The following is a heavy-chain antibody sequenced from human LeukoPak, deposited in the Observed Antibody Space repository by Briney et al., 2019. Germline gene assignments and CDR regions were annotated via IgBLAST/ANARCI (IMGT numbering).Heavy chain of an antibody. CDR3: AKGKRQQLVPDY. J-gene: IGHJ4*02. V-gene: IGHV3-30*02. CDR1: GFSFSSFG. Sequence: PGGSLRLSCAASGFSFSSFGMHWVRQAPGKGLEWVSFIRYDGSNKYYADSVKGRFTISRDNSKNTLYLQMNSLRAEDTVVYYCAKGKRQQLVPDYWGQGTLVTVSS. CDR2: IRYDGSNK. D-gene: IGHD6-13*01.